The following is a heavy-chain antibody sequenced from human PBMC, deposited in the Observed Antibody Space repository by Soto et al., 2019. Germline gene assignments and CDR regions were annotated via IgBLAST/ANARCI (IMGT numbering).Heavy chain of an antibody. V-gene: IGHV3-23*01. CDR1: GFTFSSYA. J-gene: IGHJ4*02. Sequence: GGSLRLSCAASGFTFSSYAMSWVRQAPGKGLEWVSAISGSGGSTYYADSVKGRFTISRDNSKNTLYLQMNSLRAEDTAVYYCAKVLNYYGSGSYYKRDVRYFDYWGQGTLVTVSS. CDR2: ISGSGGST. D-gene: IGHD3-10*01. CDR3: AKVLNYYGSGSYYKRDVRYFDY.